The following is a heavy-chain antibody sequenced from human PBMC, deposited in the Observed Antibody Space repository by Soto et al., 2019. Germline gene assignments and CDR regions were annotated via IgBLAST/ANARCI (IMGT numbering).Heavy chain of an antibody. CDR1: GFTFSSYD. D-gene: IGHD3-22*01. Sequence: QVQLVESGGGVVQPGRSLRLSCAASGFTFSSYDIHWVRQAPGKGLEWVALIWYDGSNKYYADSVKGRFTISRDNSKNTLYLQMNSLRAEDTAVYYCARDSPYYDRSGHPNHFDYWGQGTLVTVSS. V-gene: IGHV3-33*01. J-gene: IGHJ4*02. CDR3: ARDSPYYDRSGHPNHFDY. CDR2: IWYDGSNK.